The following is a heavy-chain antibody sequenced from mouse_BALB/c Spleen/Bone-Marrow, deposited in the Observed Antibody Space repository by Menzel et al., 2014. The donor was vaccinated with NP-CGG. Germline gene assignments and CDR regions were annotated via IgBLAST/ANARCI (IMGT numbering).Heavy chain of an antibody. CDR3: VRNGRRLRVAMDY. CDR1: GFSLTSYA. J-gene: IGHJ4*01. CDR2: MGIGGST. Sequence: QLHLKHSRPGLVQPAQSLSITCTVSGFSLTSYAIHWVRQSPGKGLEWLGVMGIGGSTDYNAAFISRLNITKDNSKSQVFLKMTRLQTNDTAIYYCVRNGRRLRVAMDYWGHGTPVTVSS. D-gene: IGHD2-4*01. V-gene: IGHV2-2*02.